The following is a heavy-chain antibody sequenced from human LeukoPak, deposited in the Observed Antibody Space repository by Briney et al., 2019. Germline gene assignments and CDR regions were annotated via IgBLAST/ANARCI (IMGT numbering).Heavy chain of an antibody. CDR2: FDPEDGET. CDR1: GYTLTELS. Sequence: ASVKVSCKVSGYTLTELSMHWVRQAPGEGLEWMGGFDPEDGETIYAQKFQGRVTMTEDTSTDTAYMELSSLRSEDTAVYYCATDSYSTVTGDNWFDPWGQGTLVTVSS. CDR3: ATDSYSTVTGDNWFDP. V-gene: IGHV1-24*01. D-gene: IGHD1-14*01. J-gene: IGHJ5*02.